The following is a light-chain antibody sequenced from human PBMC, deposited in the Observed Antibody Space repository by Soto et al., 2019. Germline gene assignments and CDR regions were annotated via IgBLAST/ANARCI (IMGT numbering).Light chain of an antibody. V-gene: IGKV3-15*01. CDR1: QSVSSD. Sequence: EIVMTQSPATLSVSPGEGATLPCRASQSVSSDLAWYQQKPGQAPRLLIFGASTRATGIPARFSGSGSGTEFTLTISSLQSEDFAVYYCQQYNNWPPLFGPGTKVDIK. CDR2: GAS. CDR3: QQYNNWPPL. J-gene: IGKJ3*01.